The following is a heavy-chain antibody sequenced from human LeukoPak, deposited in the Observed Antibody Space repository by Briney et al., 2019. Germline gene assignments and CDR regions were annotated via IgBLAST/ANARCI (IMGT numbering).Heavy chain of an antibody. CDR3: ARTLRGTYYYDSSGYYLDY. J-gene: IGHJ4*02. CDR2: ISYDGSNK. Sequence: PGGSLRLSCAASGFTFSSYAMHWVRQAPGKGLEWVAVISYDGSNKYYADSVKGRFTISRDNSKNTLYLQMNSLRAEDTAVYYCARTLRGTYYYDSSGYYLDYWGQGTLVTVSS. V-gene: IGHV3-30-3*01. D-gene: IGHD3-22*01. CDR1: GFTFSSYA.